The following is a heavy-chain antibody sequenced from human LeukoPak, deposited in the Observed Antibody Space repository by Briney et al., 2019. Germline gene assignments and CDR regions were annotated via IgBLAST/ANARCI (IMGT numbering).Heavy chain of an antibody. V-gene: IGHV3-48*04. J-gene: IGHJ4*02. D-gene: IGHD4-23*01. CDR2: ISGSSRTM. CDR3: ARDLGLYDYGGNIDY. Sequence: GGSLRLSCAASGFTFSTYSMNWVRQAPRKGLEWVSYISGSSRTMYYAHSVKGRFTISRDNVKKSLYLQMNSLRAEDTAVYYCARDLGLYDYGGNIDYWGQGTLVTVSS. CDR1: GFTFSTYS.